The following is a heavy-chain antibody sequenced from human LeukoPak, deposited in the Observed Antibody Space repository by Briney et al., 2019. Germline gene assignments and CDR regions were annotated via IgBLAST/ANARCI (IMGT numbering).Heavy chain of an antibody. CDR2: IYPGDSDT. CDR1: EYTFTDYW. J-gene: IGHJ5*02. D-gene: IGHD1-26*01. CDR3: ARLADTTS. V-gene: IGHV5-51*01. Sequence: GESLKISCKGSEYTFTDYWIAWVRQMPGQGLEWMGIIYPGDSDTRYSPSFQGQVTISADKSTTTAFLQWSSLKASDTAMYFCARLADTTSWGQGTLVTVSS.